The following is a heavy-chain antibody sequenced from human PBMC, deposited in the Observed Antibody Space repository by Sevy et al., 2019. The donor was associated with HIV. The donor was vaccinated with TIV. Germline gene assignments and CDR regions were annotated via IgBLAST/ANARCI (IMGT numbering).Heavy chain of an antibody. CDR2: IRFDGTIQ. CDR3: AKVLHIVVVPAAIDYYYGMDV. V-gene: IGHV3-30*02. J-gene: IGHJ6*02. Sequence: GESLKISCAASGFTFSTYGMHWVRQAPGKGLEWVAFIRFDGTIQYYTDSVKGRLTISRDNSKNTLYLQTNSLRAEDTAVYFCAKVLHIVVVPAAIDYYYGMDVWGQGTTVTVSS. CDR1: GFTFSTYG. D-gene: IGHD2-2*01.